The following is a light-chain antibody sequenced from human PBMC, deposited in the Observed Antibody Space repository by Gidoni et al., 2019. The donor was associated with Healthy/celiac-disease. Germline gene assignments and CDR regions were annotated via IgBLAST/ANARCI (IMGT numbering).Light chain of an antibody. CDR1: QDISNY. CDR3: QQYDNLPLYT. CDR2: DAS. Sequence: DLPLTKSPSSLSASVGDRVPITCQARQDISNYLNWYQQKPGKAPKLLIYDASNLETGVPSRFSGSGSGTDFTFTISSLQPEDIATYYCQQYDNLPLYTFGQGTKLEIK. J-gene: IGKJ2*01. V-gene: IGKV1-33*01.